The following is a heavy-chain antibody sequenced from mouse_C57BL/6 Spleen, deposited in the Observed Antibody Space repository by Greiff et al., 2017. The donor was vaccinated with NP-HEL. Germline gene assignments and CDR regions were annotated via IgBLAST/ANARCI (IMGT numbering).Heavy chain of an antibody. V-gene: IGHV1-26*01. CDR2: INPNNGGT. D-gene: IGHD2-1*01. CDR1: GYTFTDYY. CDR3: ASIYYGNYEGFAY. J-gene: IGHJ3*01. Sequence: EVQLQQSGPELVKPGASVKISCKASGYTFTDYYMNWVKQSHGKSLEWIGDINPNNGGTSYNQKFKGKATLTVDKSSSTAYMELRSLTSEDSAVYYCASIYYGNYEGFAYWGQGTLVTVSA.